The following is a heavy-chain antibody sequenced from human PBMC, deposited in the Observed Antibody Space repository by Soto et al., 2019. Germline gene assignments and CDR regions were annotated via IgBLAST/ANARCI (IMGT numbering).Heavy chain of an antibody. CDR1: GYTFTSFD. J-gene: IGHJ4*02. D-gene: IGHD6-25*01. CDR2: MNPNTGNT. CDR3: ARGVGYIDFRGFFDF. Sequence: QVQLVQSGSEVKKPGASVKVSCETSGYTFTSFDITGVRLATGQGLEWMGWMNPNTGNTGYAQNFQGRVTLTRDTSRRTAYMELRGLRSEDTALYYCARGVGYIDFRGFFDFWGQGTLVTVSS. V-gene: IGHV1-8*01.